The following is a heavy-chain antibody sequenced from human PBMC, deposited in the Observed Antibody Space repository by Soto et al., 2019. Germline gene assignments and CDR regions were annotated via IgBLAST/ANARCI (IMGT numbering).Heavy chain of an antibody. CDR1: GYTFTSYY. CDR3: ARDESSGWYLDY. CDR2: INPSGGST. V-gene: IGHV1-46*03. Sequence: QVQLVQSGAEVKKPGASVKVSCKASGYTFTSYYMHWVRQAPGQGLEWMGIINPSGGSTSYAQKFQGRVTMTTDTSTSTVYMELSSLRSEDTAVYYCARDESSGWYLDYWGQGTLVTVSS. D-gene: IGHD6-19*01. J-gene: IGHJ4*02.